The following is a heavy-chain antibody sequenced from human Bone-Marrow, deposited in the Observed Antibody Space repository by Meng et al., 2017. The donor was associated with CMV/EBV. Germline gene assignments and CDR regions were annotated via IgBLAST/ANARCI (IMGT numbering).Heavy chain of an antibody. CDR2: IGTAGDT. Sequence: GESLKISWAASGVTFSSYDNHWVRQATGKGLEWVSAIGTAGDTYYPGPVKGRFTISRENAKNSLYLQMNSLRAEDTAVYYCAREPLTPMSTVTTNGMDVWGQGTTVTVS. J-gene: IGHJ6*02. V-gene: IGHV3-13*01. CDR3: AREPLTPMSTVTTNGMDV. D-gene: IGHD4-11*01. CDR1: GVTFSSYD.